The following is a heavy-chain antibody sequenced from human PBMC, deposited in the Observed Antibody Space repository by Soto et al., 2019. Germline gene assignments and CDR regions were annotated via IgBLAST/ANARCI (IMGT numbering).Heavy chain of an antibody. J-gene: IGHJ3*02. D-gene: IGHD2-8*02. V-gene: IGHV3-30-3*01. CDR2: ISDNGNTK. CDR1: GFTFSYYA. CDR3: ARDPGGYPLGIFNI. Sequence: PGGSLRLSCAASGFTFSYYAMHWVRQAPGKGLEWMAVISDNGNTKYLADSVKGRFTISRDTSKNTLYLQMSSLRVEDTAVYYCARDPGGYPLGIFNIWGQGTRVTV.